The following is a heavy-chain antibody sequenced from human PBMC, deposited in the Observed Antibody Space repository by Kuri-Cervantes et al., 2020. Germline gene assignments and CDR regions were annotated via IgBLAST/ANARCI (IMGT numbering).Heavy chain of an antibody. V-gene: IGHV4-34*01. CDR2: INHSGCT. Sequence: GSLRLSCAVYGGSFSGYYWSWIRQPPGKGLEWIGEINHSGCTDFNPSLKSRVTISVDTSKNQFSLKLNSVTAADTTFYYCARGRGTYYMDVWGKGTTVTVSS. D-gene: IGHD3/OR15-3a*01. CDR1: GGSFSGYY. J-gene: IGHJ6*03. CDR3: ARGRGTYYMDV.